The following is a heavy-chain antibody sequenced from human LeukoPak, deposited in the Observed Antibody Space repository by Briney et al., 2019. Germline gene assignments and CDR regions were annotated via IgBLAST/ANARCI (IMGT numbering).Heavy chain of an antibody. CDR2: MNLNSGDT. CDR3: ARAGGAQGGFDI. D-gene: IGHD1-26*01. Sequence: ASVKVSCKTSGYTFISHDINWVRQATGQGLEWMGWMNLNSGDTGYAQKFQGRVTITTDESTSTAYMELSSLRSEDTAVYYCARAGGAQGGFDIWGQGTMVTVSS. V-gene: IGHV1-8*01. CDR1: GYTFISHD. J-gene: IGHJ3*02.